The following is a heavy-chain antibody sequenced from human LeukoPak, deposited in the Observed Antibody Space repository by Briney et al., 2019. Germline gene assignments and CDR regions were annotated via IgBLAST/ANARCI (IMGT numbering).Heavy chain of an antibody. CDR1: GGSFSGHY. D-gene: IGHD2-2*01. V-gene: IGHV4-34*01. J-gene: IGHJ5*02. CDR2: INHSGST. CDR3: ARRRTLYCSSTSCYRPRFDP. Sequence: SETLSLTCAVYGGSFSGHYWSWIRQPPGKGLEWIGEINHSGSTNYNPSLKSRVTISVDTSKNQFSLKLSSVTAADTAVYYCARRRTLYCSSTSCYRPRFDPWGQGTLVTVSS.